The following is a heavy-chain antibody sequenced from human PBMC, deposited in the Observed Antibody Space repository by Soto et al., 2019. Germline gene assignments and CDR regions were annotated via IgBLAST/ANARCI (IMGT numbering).Heavy chain of an antibody. CDR1: GGPISSYY. J-gene: IGHJ4*02. Sequence: QVQLQESGPGLVKPSETLSLNCTVSGGPISSYYWSWIRQSPGKGLEWIGYIYYSGSTNYNPSLKCRVNISVYTSKNQVSLELSSVTAADTAAYYCARGSSGWPPRLDYWGQGTLVTVSS. V-gene: IGHV4-59*01. CDR2: IYYSGST. D-gene: IGHD6-19*01. CDR3: ARGSSGWPPRLDY.